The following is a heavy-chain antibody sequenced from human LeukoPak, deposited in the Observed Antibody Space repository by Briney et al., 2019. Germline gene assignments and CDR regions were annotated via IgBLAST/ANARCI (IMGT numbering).Heavy chain of an antibody. CDR1: GFTFSSYA. J-gene: IGHJ4*02. V-gene: IGHV3-23*01. CDR2: FSRSGSST. Sequence: GSLRLSCAASGFTFSSYAMSWVRQAPGKGLEWVSAFSRSGSSTYYADSVKGRFTISRDNSKNTLYLQMNSLRAEDTAVYYCAKDLGITTTTGDFDYWGQGTLVTVSS. D-gene: IGHD1-20*01. CDR3: AKDLGITTTTGDFDY.